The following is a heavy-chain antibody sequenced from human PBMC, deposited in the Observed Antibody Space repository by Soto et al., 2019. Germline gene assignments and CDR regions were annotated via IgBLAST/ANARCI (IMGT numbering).Heavy chain of an antibody. CDR3: ARGPFRPSAMDV. D-gene: IGHD3-10*01. CDR1: GDNFKKNV. V-gene: IGHV1-69*10. J-gene: IGHJ6*02. Sequence: SVKVSCKTSGDNFKKNVFTWVRQAPGQGLEWMGGTIPALGKTHYKEKFQGRVTITVEAATRTVYKEVRDLTSEDTAIYYCARGPFRPSAMDVWGQGTTVTVSS. CDR2: TIPALGKT.